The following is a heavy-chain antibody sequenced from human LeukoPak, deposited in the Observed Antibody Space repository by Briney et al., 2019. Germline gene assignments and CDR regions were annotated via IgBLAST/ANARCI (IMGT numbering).Heavy chain of an antibody. D-gene: IGHD3-10*01. CDR2: IYYSGST. CDR3: ARDLGSGSRAPFDY. Sequence: NPSETLSLTCTVSGGSISSYYWSWIRQPPGKGLEWIGYIYYSGSTNYNPSLKSRVTISVDTSKNQFSLKLSSVTAADTAVYYCARDLGSGSRAPFDYWGQGTLVTVSS. V-gene: IGHV4-59*01. CDR1: GGSISSYY. J-gene: IGHJ4*02.